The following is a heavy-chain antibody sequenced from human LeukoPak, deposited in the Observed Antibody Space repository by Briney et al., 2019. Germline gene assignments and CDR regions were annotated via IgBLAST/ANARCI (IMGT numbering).Heavy chain of an antibody. Sequence: GGSLRLSCVASGLTFHDYAKHWVRQAPGKGLEWVSLISADGGSTFYADSVRGRFSISRDNSKNSLYLQMNSLRTEDTAMYYCAKESGKFDYWGQGTLVAVSS. J-gene: IGHJ4*02. CDR3: AKESGKFDY. CDR1: GLTFHDYA. V-gene: IGHV3-43*02. CDR2: ISADGGST.